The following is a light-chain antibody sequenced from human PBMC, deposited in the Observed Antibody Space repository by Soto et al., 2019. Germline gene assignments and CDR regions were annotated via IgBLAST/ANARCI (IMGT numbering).Light chain of an antibody. Sequence: AIRMTQSPSSFSASTGDRVTITCRASQGISSYLAWYQQKPGKAPKLLIYAASTLQSGVPSRFSGSGSWTDFTLTISCLQSEDFATYYCQQYYSYPPITFGQGTRLEIK. CDR2: AAS. CDR3: QQYYSYPPIT. V-gene: IGKV1-8*01. J-gene: IGKJ5*01. CDR1: QGISSY.